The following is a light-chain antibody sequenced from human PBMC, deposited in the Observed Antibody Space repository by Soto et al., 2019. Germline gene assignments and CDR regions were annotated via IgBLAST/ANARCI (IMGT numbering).Light chain of an antibody. CDR2: EAS. Sequence: IHLPQPPSTLPASVGDRVTITCRASQPISRYLNWYQQKPGKAPKLLIYEASTLQSGVPSRFSGSGSGTEFTLTISRLQPEDFATYYCQQYNSYPITFGQGTRLEIK. CDR3: QQYNSYPIT. V-gene: IGKV1-9*01. CDR1: QPISRY. J-gene: IGKJ5*01.